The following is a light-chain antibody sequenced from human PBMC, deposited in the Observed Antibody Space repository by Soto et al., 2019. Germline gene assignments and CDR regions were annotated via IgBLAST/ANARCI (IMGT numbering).Light chain of an antibody. CDR3: QQYGSSPPRT. CDR1: QSVSSSY. J-gene: IGKJ1*01. V-gene: IGKV3-20*01. CDR2: GAS. Sequence: EVFLTQSPGTLSLSRWEIATLSWRASQSVSSSYLAWYQQKPGQAPRLLIYGASSRATGIPDRFSGSGSGTDFTLTISRLEPEDFAVYYCQQYGSSPPRTFGQGTKVDIK.